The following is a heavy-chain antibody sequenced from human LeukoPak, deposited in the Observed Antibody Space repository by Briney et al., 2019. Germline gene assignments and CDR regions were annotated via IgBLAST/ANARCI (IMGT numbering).Heavy chain of an antibody. CDR1: GGSISNYY. J-gene: IGHJ4*02. D-gene: IGHD2-2*01. Sequence: SETLSLTCTVSGGSISNYYWSWIRQPPGKGLKWIGCIYYSGNTNYNPSLKSRVTISVDTSKNQFSLKLNSVTAADTAVYYCARVRYCSTNRCYDRKFDNWGQGTLVTVSS. CDR3: ARVRYCSTNRCYDRKFDN. CDR2: IYYSGNT. V-gene: IGHV4-59*01.